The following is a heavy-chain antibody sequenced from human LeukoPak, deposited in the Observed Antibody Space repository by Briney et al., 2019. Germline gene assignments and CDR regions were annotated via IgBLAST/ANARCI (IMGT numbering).Heavy chain of an antibody. CDR1: GDSVSSNSVA. CDR2: TYYRSKWYN. Sequence: SQTLSLTCAISGDSVSSNSVAWNWIRQSPSRGLEWLGRTYYRSKWYNDYAVSVKSRITINPDTSKNQFSLQLNSVTPEDTAVYYCARDILDYYDSSGPFDYWGQGTLVTVSS. J-gene: IGHJ4*02. D-gene: IGHD3-22*01. CDR3: ARDILDYYDSSGPFDY. V-gene: IGHV6-1*01.